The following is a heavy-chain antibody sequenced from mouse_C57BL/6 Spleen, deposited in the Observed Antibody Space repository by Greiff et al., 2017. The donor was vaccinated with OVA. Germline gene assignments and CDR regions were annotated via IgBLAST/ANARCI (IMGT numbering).Heavy chain of an antibody. V-gene: IGHV1-82*01. CDR3: ARSGGNYWYFDV. CDR1: GYAFSSSW. J-gene: IGHJ1*03. CDR2: IYPGDGDT. D-gene: IGHD2-1*01. Sequence: VQRVESGPELVKPGASVKISCKASGYAFSSSWMNWVKQRPGKGLEWIGRIYPGDGDTNYNGQFKGKATLTADKSSSTAYMQLSSLTSEYSAVYFCARSGGNYWYFDVWGTGTTVTVSS.